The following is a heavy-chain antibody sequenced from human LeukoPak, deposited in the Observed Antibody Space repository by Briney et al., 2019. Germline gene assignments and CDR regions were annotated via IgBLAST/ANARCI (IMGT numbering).Heavy chain of an antibody. J-gene: IGHJ5*02. CDR1: GFTFSSYA. D-gene: IGHD5-12*01. V-gene: IGHV3-30-3*01. CDR3: ASSGGYAEDSWFDP. CDR2: ISYDGSNK. Sequence: GGSLRLSCAASGFTFSSYAMHWVRQAPGKGLEWVAVISYDGSNKYYADSVKGRFTISRDNSKNTLYLQMNSLRAEDTAVYYCASSGGYAEDSWFDPWGQGTLVTVSS.